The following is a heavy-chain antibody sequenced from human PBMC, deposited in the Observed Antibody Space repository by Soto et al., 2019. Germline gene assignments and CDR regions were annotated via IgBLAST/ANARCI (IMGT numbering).Heavy chain of an antibody. Sequence: EVQVVESGGGLVKPGGSLRLSCAASGFTFSSYSMNWVRQAPGNGLEWVSSISSSSSYIYYADSVKGRFTISRANAKNSLYLQRNSLRAEYTAVYYCARVGGGYPLLHALYIWGQGTKVAVAS. D-gene: IGHD2-2*01. V-gene: IGHV3-21*01. J-gene: IGHJ3*02. CDR3: ARVGGGYPLLHALYI. CDR2: ISSSSSYI. CDR1: GFTFSSYS.